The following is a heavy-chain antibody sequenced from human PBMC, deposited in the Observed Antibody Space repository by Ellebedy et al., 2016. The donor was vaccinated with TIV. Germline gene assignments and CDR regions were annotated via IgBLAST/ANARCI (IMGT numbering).Heavy chain of an antibody. V-gene: IGHV3-15*01. CDR1: GFTFRNAW. Sequence: GESLKISXAASGFTFRNAWMSWVRQAPGKGLELVGRIRSKIDDGTIDYAAPVKGRFTISRDDSKSTLFLQMNSLKIEDTAVYYCTTDHGGYDWNGDDYWGQGTLVTVSS. D-gene: IGHD5-12*01. J-gene: IGHJ4*02. CDR3: TTDHGGYDWNGDDY. CDR2: IRSKIDDGTI.